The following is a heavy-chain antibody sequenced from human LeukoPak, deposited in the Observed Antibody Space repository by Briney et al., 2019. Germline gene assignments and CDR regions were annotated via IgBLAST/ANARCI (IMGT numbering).Heavy chain of an antibody. CDR3: ARDEGGSAPFDY. V-gene: IGHV4-59*01. CDR2: IYYNRST. Sequence: PSETLSLTCTVSGGSLSRYYWSWIRQPPGKGREGIGYIYYNRSTTYDPSLKSRVTISVDTSKNQFSLKLSSVTAAETAVYYCARDEGGSAPFDYWGQGTLVTVSS. J-gene: IGHJ4*02. CDR1: GGSLSRYY. D-gene: IGHD1-26*01.